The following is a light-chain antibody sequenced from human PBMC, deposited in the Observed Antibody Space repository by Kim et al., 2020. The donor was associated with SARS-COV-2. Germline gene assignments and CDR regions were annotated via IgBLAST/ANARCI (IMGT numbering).Light chain of an antibody. CDR3: QAWDSNTVV. Sequence: SYELTQPPSVSVSPGQTASITCSGDKLGDKYACWSQQKPGQSPVLVIYQDSKRPSGIPERFSGSNSGNTATLTISGTQAMDEADYYCQAWDSNTVVFGGGTPLTFL. J-gene: IGLJ2*01. CDR1: KLGDKY. CDR2: QDS. V-gene: IGLV3-1*01.